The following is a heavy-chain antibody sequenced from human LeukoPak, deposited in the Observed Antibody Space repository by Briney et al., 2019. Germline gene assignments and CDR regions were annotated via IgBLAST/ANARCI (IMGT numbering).Heavy chain of an antibody. D-gene: IGHD3-10*01. Sequence: GESLKISCKGSGYRFTSYWISWVRQMPGKGLEWMGRIDPSDSYTNYSPSFQGHVTISADKSTSTAYLQWSSLKASDTAMYYCARQGYGSGSYFDYWGQGTLVTVSS. CDR2: IDPSDSYT. J-gene: IGHJ4*02. CDR1: GYRFTSYW. V-gene: IGHV5-10-1*01. CDR3: ARQGYGSGSYFDY.